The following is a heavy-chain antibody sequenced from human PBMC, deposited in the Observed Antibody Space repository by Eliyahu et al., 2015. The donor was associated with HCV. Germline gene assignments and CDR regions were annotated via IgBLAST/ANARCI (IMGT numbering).Heavy chain of an antibody. D-gene: IGHD2-15*01. V-gene: IGHV3-48*03. Sequence: EVQLVESGGGLVQPGGSLRLSCAASGFTFSSXEMNXVXXAPGKGLEWVSYISSSGSTIYYADSVKGRFTISRDNAKNSLYLQMNSLRAEDTAVYYCARESGYRPGYCSGGSCLDYYGMDVWGQGTTVTVSS. CDR2: ISSSGSTI. J-gene: IGHJ6*02. CDR1: GFTFSSXE. CDR3: ARESGYRPGYCSGGSCLDYYGMDV.